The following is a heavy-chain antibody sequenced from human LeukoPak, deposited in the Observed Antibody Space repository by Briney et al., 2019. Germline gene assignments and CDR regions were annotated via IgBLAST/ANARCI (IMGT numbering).Heavy chain of an antibody. Sequence: GGSLRLSCAASEFTFSTYGMSWVRQAPGKGLEWVSSISGSGGSAQYADSVQGRFAISRDNSKNTLYLQMNSLRVDDTAVYFCARDPNGDYIGTFDMWGRGTMVSVSS. CDR2: ISGSGGSA. D-gene: IGHD4-17*01. CDR1: EFTFSTYG. V-gene: IGHV3-23*01. CDR3: ARDPNGDYIGTFDM. J-gene: IGHJ3*02.